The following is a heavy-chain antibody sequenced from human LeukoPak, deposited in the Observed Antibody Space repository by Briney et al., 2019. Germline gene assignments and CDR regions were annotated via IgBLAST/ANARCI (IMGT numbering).Heavy chain of an antibody. J-gene: IGHJ4*02. CDR3: ARTTGHFDC. V-gene: IGHV6-1*01. Sequence: SQTLSLTCAVSGDIVSSKSAAWHWIRQSPSRGLEWLGRTYYRSKRYNEYAVSVKSRITINPDTSKNQFSLQLNSVAPEDTAVYYCARTTGHFDCWGQGTLVTVSS. CDR2: TYYRSKRYN. D-gene: IGHD2-8*02. CDR1: GDIVSSKSAA.